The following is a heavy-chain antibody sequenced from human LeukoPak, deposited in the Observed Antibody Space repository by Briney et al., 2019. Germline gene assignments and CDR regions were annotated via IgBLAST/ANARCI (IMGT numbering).Heavy chain of an antibody. V-gene: IGHV1-69*13. D-gene: IGHD5-12*01. CDR1: GYTFTDYY. J-gene: IGHJ4*02. CDR2: IIPIFGTA. Sequence: ASVKVSCKASGYTFTDYYMHWVRQAPGQGLEWMGGIIPIFGTANYAQKFQGRVTITADESTSTAYMELSSLRSEDTAVYYCASDSGYDGWGQGTLVTVSS. CDR3: ASDSGYDG.